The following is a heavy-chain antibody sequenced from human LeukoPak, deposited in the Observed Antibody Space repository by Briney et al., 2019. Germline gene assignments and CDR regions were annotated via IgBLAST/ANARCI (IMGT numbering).Heavy chain of an antibody. D-gene: IGHD3-10*01. V-gene: IGHV4-34*01. CDR2: INHSGST. J-gene: IGHJ6*03. Sequence: SETLSLTCAVYGGSFSGYYWSWIRQPPGKGLEWIGEINHSGSTNYNPSPKSRVTISVDTSKNQFSLKLSSVTATDTAVYYCARGHGQGGYYYGSGSYYNSAGSYYYYMDVWGKGTTVTVSS. CDR1: GGSFSGYY. CDR3: ARGHGQGGYYYGSGSYYNSAGSYYYYMDV.